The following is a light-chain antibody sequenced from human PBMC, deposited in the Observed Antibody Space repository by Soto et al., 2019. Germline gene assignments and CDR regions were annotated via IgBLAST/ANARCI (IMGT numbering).Light chain of an antibody. CDR3: HQYNNWPPGT. J-gene: IGKJ2*02. V-gene: IGKV3-15*01. CDR1: QSISSN. Sequence: EIVLTQSPATLSLSPGERATLSCRASQSISSNLAWYQQKPGQAPRLLLYGASTRATGIPARFSGSGSGTDFTLTISSLQSEDFAVYYCHQYNNWPPGTFGQGTKLEIK. CDR2: GAS.